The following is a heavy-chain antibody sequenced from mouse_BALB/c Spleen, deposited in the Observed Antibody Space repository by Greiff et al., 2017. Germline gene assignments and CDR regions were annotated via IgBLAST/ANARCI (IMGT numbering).Heavy chain of an antibody. D-gene: IGHD1-1*01. CDR3: AREVSRGSSSGWYFDV. CDR2: ISYSGST. Sequence: EVKLVESGPSLVKPSQTLSLTCSVTGDSITSGYWNWIRKFPGNKLEYMGYISYSGSTYYNPSLKSRISITRDTSKNQYYLQLNSVTTEDTATYYCAREVSRGSSSGWYFDVWGAGTTVTVSS. J-gene: IGHJ1*01. V-gene: IGHV3-8*02. CDR1: GDSITSGY.